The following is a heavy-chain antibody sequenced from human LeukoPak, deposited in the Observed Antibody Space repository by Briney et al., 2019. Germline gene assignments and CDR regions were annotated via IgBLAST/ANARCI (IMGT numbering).Heavy chain of an antibody. V-gene: IGHV3-23*01. Sequence: GGSLRLSCVASGFTFSSYAMSWVRQAPGKGLEWVSAISGSGGSTYYADSVKGRFTISRDNSKNTLYLQMNSLRAEDTAVYYCARDSYGYEVDYWGQGTLVTVSS. CDR1: GFTFSSYA. CDR2: ISGSGGST. CDR3: ARDSYGYEVDY. D-gene: IGHD5-18*01. J-gene: IGHJ4*02.